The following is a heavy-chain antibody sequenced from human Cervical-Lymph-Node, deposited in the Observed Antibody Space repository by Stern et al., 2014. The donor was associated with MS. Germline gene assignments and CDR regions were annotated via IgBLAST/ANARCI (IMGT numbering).Heavy chain of an antibody. CDR1: GGTFSNYA. CDR2: IIAIYDIV. J-gene: IGHJ4*02. V-gene: IGHV1-69*01. D-gene: IGHD3-22*01. Sequence: QMQLVQSGAEVKKPGSSVKVSCKASGGTFSNYATSWVRQVPGQGLEWVGGIIAIYDIVHYAQKFQGSVTIAADESTSYAYMEGNSLTHEDTAVYYCARASLTSGYYYSHLAYWGQGTLVTVSS. CDR3: ARASLTSGYYYSHLAY.